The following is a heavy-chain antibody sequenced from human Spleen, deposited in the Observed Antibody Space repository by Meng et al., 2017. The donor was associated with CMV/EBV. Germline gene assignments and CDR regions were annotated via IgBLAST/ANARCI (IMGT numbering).Heavy chain of an antibody. Sequence: ASVKVSCKASGYTFTGYNIHWVRQAPGAGLEWMGWINPNTGDARYAPNFQGRVTLTSDTSISTAYMQLSRLQSDDTAVYYCARLFHTILGTAYYYGMDVWGPGNPGHRLL. D-gene: IGHD3-3*01. V-gene: IGHV1-2*02. CDR1: GYTFTGYN. CDR2: INPNTGDA. CDR3: ARLFHTILGTAYYYGMDV. J-gene: IGHJ6*02.